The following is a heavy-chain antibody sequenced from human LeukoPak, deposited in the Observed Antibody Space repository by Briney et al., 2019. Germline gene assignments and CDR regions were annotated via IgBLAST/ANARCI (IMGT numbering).Heavy chain of an antibody. V-gene: IGHV3-9*01. CDR1: GFTFDDYA. J-gene: IGHJ4*02. CDR2: ISWNSGSI. CDR3: AKDIGQD. Sequence: GRSLRLSCAASGFTFDDYAMHWVRQAPGKGLEWVSGISWNSGSIGYADSVKGRFTISRDNAKNSLYLQMNSLRAEDTALYYCAKDIGQDWGQGTLVTVSS.